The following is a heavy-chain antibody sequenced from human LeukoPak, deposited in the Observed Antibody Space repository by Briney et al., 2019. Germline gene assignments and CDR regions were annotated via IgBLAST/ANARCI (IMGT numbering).Heavy chain of an antibody. D-gene: IGHD1-1*01. V-gene: IGHV3-30*02. CDR3: AKKDWNQGGLDY. CDR2: IRYHGSNK. CDR1: GFTFSSYG. Sequence: GGSLRLSCAASGFTFSSYGMHWVRQAPGKGLEWVAFIRYHGSNKYYADSVKGRFTISRDNSKNTLYLQMNSLRAEDTAVYYCAKKDWNQGGLDYWGQGTLVTVSS. J-gene: IGHJ4*02.